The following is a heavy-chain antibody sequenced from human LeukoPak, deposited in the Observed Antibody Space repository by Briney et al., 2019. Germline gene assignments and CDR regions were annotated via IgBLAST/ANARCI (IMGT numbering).Heavy chain of an antibody. V-gene: IGHV1-2*02. Sequence: ASVKVSCKASGYTFTGYYMHWVRQAPGQGLEWMGWINPNSGGTNYAQKFQGRVTMSRDTSISTAYMELSRLRSDDTAVYYCARAGRIAVAGTTFYWGQGTLVTVSS. CDR1: GYTFTGYY. J-gene: IGHJ4*02. D-gene: IGHD6-19*01. CDR3: ARAGRIAVAGTTFY. CDR2: INPNSGGT.